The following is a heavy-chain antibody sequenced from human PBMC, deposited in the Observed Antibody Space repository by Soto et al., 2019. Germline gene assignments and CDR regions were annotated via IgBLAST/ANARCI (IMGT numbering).Heavy chain of an antibody. D-gene: IGHD3-10*01. CDR3: ARGGEVAITMVRGVRYGMDV. CDR1: GGSFSGYY. Sequence: SETLSLTCAVYGGSFSGYYWSWIRQPPGKGLEWIGEINHSGSTNYNPSLKSRVTISVDTSKNQFSLKLSSVTAADTAVYYCARGGEVAITMVRGVRYGMDVWGQGTTVTVSS. J-gene: IGHJ6*02. CDR2: INHSGST. V-gene: IGHV4-34*01.